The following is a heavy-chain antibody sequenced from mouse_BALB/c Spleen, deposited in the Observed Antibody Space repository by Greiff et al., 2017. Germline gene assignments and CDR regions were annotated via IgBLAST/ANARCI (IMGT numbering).Heavy chain of an antibody. V-gene: IGHV2-2*02. CDR1: GFSLTSYG. D-gene: IGHD1-1*01. J-gene: IGHJ4*01. Sequence: VQVVESGPGLVQPSQSLSITCTVSGFSLTSYGVHWVRQSPGKGLEWLGVIWSGGSTDYNAAFISRLSISKDNSKSQVFFKMNSLQANDTAIYYCARNYYYGSSPLYAMDYWGQGTSVTVSS. CDR2: IWSGGST. CDR3: ARNYYYGSSPLYAMDY.